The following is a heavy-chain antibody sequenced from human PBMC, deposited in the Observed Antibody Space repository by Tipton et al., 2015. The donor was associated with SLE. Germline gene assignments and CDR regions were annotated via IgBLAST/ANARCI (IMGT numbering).Heavy chain of an antibody. V-gene: IGHV4-59*11. D-gene: IGHD1/OR15-1a*01. CDR3: ARTIAEQVAGFYYYYYMDV. CDR2: MDHSGST. Sequence: QVQLVQSGPEVKPSETLSLTCTVSGASISSHYWNWIRQAPGKGLECIAFMDHSGSTNYSPSLKSRVTMSVDMSKNQFSLRMDSVTAADTAVYYCARTIAEQVAGFYYYYYMDVWGKGTTVTVSS. CDR1: GASISSHY. J-gene: IGHJ6*03.